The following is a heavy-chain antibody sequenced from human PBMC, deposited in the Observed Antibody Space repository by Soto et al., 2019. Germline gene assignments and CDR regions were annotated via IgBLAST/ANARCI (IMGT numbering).Heavy chain of an antibody. D-gene: IGHD2-15*01. J-gene: IGHJ6*02. V-gene: IGHV1-46*01. CDR2: INPSGGST. CDR3: ARAVSEGDISNGMAV. CDR1: GYTFTSYY. Sequence: QVQLVQSGAEVKKPGASLKVSCKASGYTFTSYYMHWVRQAPGQGLEWMGIINPSGGSTSYAQKFQGRVPMTRDPSTSTVYMELGSLRSADTAVYYCARAVSEGDISNGMAVWGQGTTVTVSS.